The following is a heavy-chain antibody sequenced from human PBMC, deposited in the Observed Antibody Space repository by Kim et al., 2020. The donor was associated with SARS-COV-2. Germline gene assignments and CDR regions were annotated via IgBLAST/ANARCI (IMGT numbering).Heavy chain of an antibody. D-gene: IGHD6-25*01. CDR2: K. Sequence: KFYVESVEGRVTVTRDNDKNAVYLQMNCLRAEDTAVDYCARDDGFRSIDHWGQGTLVTVSS. V-gene: IGHV3-7*01. CDR3: ARDDGFRSIDH. J-gene: IGHJ4*02.